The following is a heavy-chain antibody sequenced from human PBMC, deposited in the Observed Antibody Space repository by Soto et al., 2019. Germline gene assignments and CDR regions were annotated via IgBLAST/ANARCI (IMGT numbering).Heavy chain of an antibody. CDR1: GGTFSSYT. CDR2: IIPILGIA. V-gene: IGHV1-69*02. J-gene: IGHJ4*02. CDR3: AMITGEWSPSFFDA. D-gene: IGHD7-27*01. Sequence: SVKVSCKASGGTFSSYTISWVRQAPGQGLEWMGRIIPILGIANYAQKFQGRVTITADKSTSTAYMEPSSLGSEDTAVDYCAMITGEWSPSFFDAGGQGTLFPFS.